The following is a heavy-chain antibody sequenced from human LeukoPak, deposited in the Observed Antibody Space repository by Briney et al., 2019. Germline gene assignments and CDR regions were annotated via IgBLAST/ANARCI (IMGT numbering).Heavy chain of an antibody. D-gene: IGHD3-22*01. Sequence: KPSETLSLTCAVYGGSFSGYYWSWIRQPPGKGLEWIGEINHSGSTNYNPSLKSRVTISVDTSKNQFSLKLSSVTAADTAVYYCARGKDYYDSSGYSNAFDIWGQGTMVTVSS. V-gene: IGHV4-34*01. CDR3: ARGKDYYDSSGYSNAFDI. J-gene: IGHJ3*02. CDR1: GGSFSGYY. CDR2: INHSGST.